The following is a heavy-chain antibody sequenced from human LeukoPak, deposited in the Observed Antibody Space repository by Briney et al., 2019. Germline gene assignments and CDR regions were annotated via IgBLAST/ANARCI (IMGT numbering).Heavy chain of an antibody. V-gene: IGHV3-7*01. CDR3: ARLGEKADFDY. Sequence: GGSLRLSCAASGFTFSSYWMSWVRQALGKGLEWVANIKQDGSEKYYVDSVKGRFTMSRDNAKNSLYLQLNSLRAEDTAVYYCARLGEKADFDYWGQGTLVIVSS. J-gene: IGHJ4*02. CDR1: GFTFSSYW. D-gene: IGHD3-16*01. CDR2: IKQDGSEK.